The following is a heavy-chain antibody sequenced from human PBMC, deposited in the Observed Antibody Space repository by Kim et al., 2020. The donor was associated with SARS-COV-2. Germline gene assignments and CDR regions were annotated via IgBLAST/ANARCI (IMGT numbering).Heavy chain of an antibody. V-gene: IGHV3-15*01. J-gene: IGHJ3*02. D-gene: IGHD6-13*01. Sequence: GGSLRLSCAASGFTFSNAWMSWVRQAPGKGLEWVGRIKSKTDGGTTDYAAPVKGRFTISRDDSKNTLYLQMNSLKTEDTAVYYCTTFDSSSWAHDAFDIWGQGTMFTVSS. CDR1: GFTFSNAW. CDR2: IKSKTDGGTT. CDR3: TTFDSSSWAHDAFDI.